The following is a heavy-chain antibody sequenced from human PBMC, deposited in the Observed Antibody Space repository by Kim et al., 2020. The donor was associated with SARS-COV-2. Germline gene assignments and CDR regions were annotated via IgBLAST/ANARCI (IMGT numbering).Heavy chain of an antibody. CDR2: IYYSGST. CDR1: GGSISSYY. Sequence: SETLSLTCTVSGGSISSYYWSWIRQPPGQGLEWIGYIYYSGSTNYNPSLKSRVTISVDTSKNQFSLKLSSVTAADTAVYYCARVDLWFGESDDAFDIWGQGTMVTVSS. D-gene: IGHD3-10*01. V-gene: IGHV4-59*01. J-gene: IGHJ3*02. CDR3: ARVDLWFGESDDAFDI.